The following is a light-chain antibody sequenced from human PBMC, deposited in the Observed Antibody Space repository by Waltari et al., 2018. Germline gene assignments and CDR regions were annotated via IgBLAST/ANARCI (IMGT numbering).Light chain of an antibody. J-gene: IGKJ1*01. CDR1: QGISSY. V-gene: IGKV1-39*01. CDR2: AAS. CDR3: QQSYSTPRT. Sequence: DIVMTQSPPSLSASVGDRVTITCRASQGISSYLSWYQQKPGKAPNLLIYAASSLQSGVPSRFSGSGSGTDFTLTISSLQPEDFATYYCQQSYSTPRTFGQGTRVEIK.